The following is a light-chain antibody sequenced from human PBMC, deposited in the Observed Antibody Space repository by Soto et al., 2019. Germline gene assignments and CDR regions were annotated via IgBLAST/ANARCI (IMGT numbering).Light chain of an antibody. Sequence: DIQMTQSPSTLSASVGDRVTITCRASQSISSWLAWYQQKPGKAPKLLIYKASSLESGVPSRFSGSGSGTEFTLTISSPQPDDFATYYCQQYNDNPWTFGPGTKVEIK. J-gene: IGKJ1*01. V-gene: IGKV1-5*03. CDR3: QQYNDNPWT. CDR1: QSISSW. CDR2: KAS.